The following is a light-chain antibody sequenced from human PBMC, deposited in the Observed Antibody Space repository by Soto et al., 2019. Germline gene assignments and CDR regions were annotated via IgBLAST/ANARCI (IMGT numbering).Light chain of an antibody. Sequence: EIVLTQSPATLSLSPGERATLSCRASQSVSSYLAWYQQKPGQAPRLLISDASNRATSIPARFSGGRSGAYITLTVSSLEIEDFAVDYCPQFSNGPRTFGQGTKVEIK. CDR2: DAS. J-gene: IGKJ1*01. CDR3: PQFSNGPRT. CDR1: QSVSSY. V-gene: IGKV3-11*01.